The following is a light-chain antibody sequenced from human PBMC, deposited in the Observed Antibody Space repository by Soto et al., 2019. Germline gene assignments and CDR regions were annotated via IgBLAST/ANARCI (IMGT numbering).Light chain of an antibody. V-gene: IGKV1-39*01. Sequence: DIQITQSPSSLSASVGDRVTITCRASQSISSHLNWYQHKPVRPPRLLIFASYILEGGVPSRFSGSGSDTYFPLTIDSLQPEDVATYYCQHSYITPRYTFGQGTTVEI. CDR2: ASY. CDR1: QSISSH. CDR3: QHSYITPRYT. J-gene: IGKJ2*01.